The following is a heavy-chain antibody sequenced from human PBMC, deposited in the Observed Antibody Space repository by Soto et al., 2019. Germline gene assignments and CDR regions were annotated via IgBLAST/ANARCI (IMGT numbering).Heavy chain of an antibody. CDR3: ARDRSYFDSWGYYYFLDL. J-gene: IGHJ4*02. V-gene: IGHV4-31*03. Sequence: QVQLQESGPGLVKPSQTLSLTCTVSGVSFTSGDYYWTWIRQHPGKGLEWIGYIYHSGSTYYNPSLKSRVSISVDTSKNQFSLRLSSVTAADTAVYYCARDRSYFDSWGYYYFLDLWGQGTLVTVSS. D-gene: IGHD3-22*01. CDR1: GVSFTSGDYY. CDR2: IYHSGST.